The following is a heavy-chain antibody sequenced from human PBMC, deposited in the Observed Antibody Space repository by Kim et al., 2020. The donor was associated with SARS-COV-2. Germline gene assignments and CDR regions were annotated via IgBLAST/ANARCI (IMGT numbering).Heavy chain of an antibody. D-gene: IGHD3-22*01. V-gene: IGHV3-23*01. Sequence: EKGRFTISRDNSKTTLYLQMNSLRAEDTAVYYCAKETYYYDSSGFAFDYWGQGTLVTVSS. J-gene: IGHJ4*02. CDR3: AKETYYYDSSGFAFDY.